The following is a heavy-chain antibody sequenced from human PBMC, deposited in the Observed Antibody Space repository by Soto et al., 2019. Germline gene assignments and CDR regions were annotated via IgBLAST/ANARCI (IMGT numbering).Heavy chain of an antibody. Sequence: GESLKISCKGSGYSFTSYWISWVRRMPGKGLEWMGRIDPSDSYTNYSPSFQGHVTISADKSISTAYLQWSSLKASDTAMYYCARSATIFGVVTHPRGMDVWGQGTTVTVSS. CDR2: IDPSDSYT. D-gene: IGHD3-3*01. J-gene: IGHJ6*02. CDR1: GYSFTSYW. V-gene: IGHV5-10-1*01. CDR3: ARSATIFGVVTHPRGMDV.